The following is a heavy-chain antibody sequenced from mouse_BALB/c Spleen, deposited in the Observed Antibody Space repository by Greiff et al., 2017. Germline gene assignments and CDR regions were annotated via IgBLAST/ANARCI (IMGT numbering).Heavy chain of an antibody. CDR1: GYTFTDYW. V-gene: IGHV1-69*01. Sequence: QVQLQQPGAELVMPGASVKMSCKASGYTFTDYWMHWVKQRPGQGLEWIGAIDTSDSYTSYNQKFKGKATLTVDESSSTAYMQLSSLTSEDSAVYYCARGEEITTVVATPYAMDYWGQGTSVTVSS. J-gene: IGHJ4*01. CDR3: ARGEEITTVVATPYAMDY. CDR2: IDTSDSYT. D-gene: IGHD1-1*01.